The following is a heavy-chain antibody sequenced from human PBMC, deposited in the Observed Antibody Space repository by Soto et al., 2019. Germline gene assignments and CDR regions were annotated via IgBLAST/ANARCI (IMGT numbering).Heavy chain of an antibody. CDR1: GGTFSSYA. D-gene: IGHD1-26*01. CDR2: IIPIFGTA. Sequence: QVQLVQSGAEVKKPGSSVKVSCKASGGTFSSYAISWVRQAPGQGLEWMGGIIPIFGTANYAQKFQGRVTITADESTSRAYLGLRCLKSEDTAVYDCAGGGGGKLLHFDYWGQGTLVTVSS. J-gene: IGHJ4*02. CDR3: AGGGGGKLLHFDY. V-gene: IGHV1-69*01.